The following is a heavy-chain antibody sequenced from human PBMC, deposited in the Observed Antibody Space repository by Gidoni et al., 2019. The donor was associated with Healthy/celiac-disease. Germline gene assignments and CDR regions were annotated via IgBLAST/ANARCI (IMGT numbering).Heavy chain of an antibody. CDR1: GFTFGDYA. Sequence: EVQLVESGGGLVTPGRSLRLTCTASGFTFGDYAMSWFRQAPGKGLEWVGFIRSKAYGGTTEYAASVKGRFTISRDDSKSIAYLQMNSLKTEDTAVYYCTRECGLGGDNLVYYFDYWGQGTLVTVSS. CDR3: TRECGLGGDNLVYYFDY. D-gene: IGHD5-12*01. CDR2: IRSKAYGGTT. V-gene: IGHV3-49*05. J-gene: IGHJ4*02.